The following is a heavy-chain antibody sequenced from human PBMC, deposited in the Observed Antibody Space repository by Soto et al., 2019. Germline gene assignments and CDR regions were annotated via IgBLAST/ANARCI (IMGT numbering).Heavy chain of an antibody. V-gene: IGHV1-18*01. CDR1: GYTFTSYG. D-gene: IGHD2-15*01. CDR3: ARAVGYCSGGSCYSRGINWFDP. J-gene: IGHJ5*02. Sequence: ASVKVSCKASGYTFTSYGISWVRQAPGQGLEWMGWISAYNGNTNYAQKLQGRVTMTTDTSKNQFSLKLSSVTAADTAVYYCARAVGYCSGGSCYSRGINWFDPWGQGTLVTVSS. CDR2: ISAYNGNT.